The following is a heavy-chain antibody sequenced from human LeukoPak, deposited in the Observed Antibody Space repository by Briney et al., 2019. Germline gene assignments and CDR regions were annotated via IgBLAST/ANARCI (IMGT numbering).Heavy chain of an antibody. V-gene: IGHV3-30*02. Sequence: GGSLRLSCVASGFTFSSYGMHWVRQAPGKGLEWVAFIRYDGSNKYYADSVKGRFTISRDNSKNTLYLQMNSLRAEDTAVYYCAKDPPRNYSSGWLNGLWDYYYMDVWGKGTTVTVSS. J-gene: IGHJ6*03. D-gene: IGHD6-19*01. CDR2: IRYDGSNK. CDR1: GFTFSSYG. CDR3: AKDPPRNYSSGWLNGLWDYYYMDV.